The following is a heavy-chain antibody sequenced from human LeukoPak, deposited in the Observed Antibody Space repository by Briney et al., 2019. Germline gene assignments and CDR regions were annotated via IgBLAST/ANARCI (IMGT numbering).Heavy chain of an antibody. Sequence: GSLRLSCAASGFTISGYSMNWVRQAPGKGLEWVSYITSSSSAIYYADSVKGRFTISRDNARNSLYLQMNSLRAEDTAVYYCARVRGSYHFDYWGQGTLVTVSS. D-gene: IGHD1-26*01. V-gene: IGHV3-48*01. CDR2: ITSSSSAI. J-gene: IGHJ4*02. CDR1: GFTISGYS. CDR3: ARVRGSYHFDY.